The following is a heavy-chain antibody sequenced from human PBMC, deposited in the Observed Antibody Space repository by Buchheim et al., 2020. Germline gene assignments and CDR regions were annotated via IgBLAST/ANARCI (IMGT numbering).Heavy chain of an antibody. V-gene: IGHV1-8*01. D-gene: IGHD3-16*01. Sequence: QVQLVQSGAEVRKPGASVKVSCKASGYTFNSYDIWWVRQATGQGLEWMGWLNPNRGNTGNAQEFQGRVTMTRNTSISIAYMELSSLRSEDTAVYYCARGGQGVNGGDHSYAMDVWGQGTT. CDR1: GYTFNSYD. J-gene: IGHJ6*02. CDR3: ARGGQGVNGGDHSYAMDV. CDR2: LNPNRGNT.